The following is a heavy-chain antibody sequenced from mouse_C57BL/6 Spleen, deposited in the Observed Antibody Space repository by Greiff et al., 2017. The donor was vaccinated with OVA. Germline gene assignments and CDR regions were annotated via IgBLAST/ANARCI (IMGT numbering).Heavy chain of an antibody. Sequence: VKLVESGPGLVAPSQSLSITCTVSGFSLTSYAISWVRQPPGKGLEWLGVIWTGGGTNYNSALKSRLSISKDNSKSQVFLKMNSLQTDDTARYYCARNRNRGNYGDYFDYWGQGTTLTVSS. CDR3: ARNRNRGNYGDYFDY. J-gene: IGHJ2*01. CDR1: GFSLTSYA. D-gene: IGHD2-1*01. CDR2: IWTGGGT. V-gene: IGHV2-9-1*01.